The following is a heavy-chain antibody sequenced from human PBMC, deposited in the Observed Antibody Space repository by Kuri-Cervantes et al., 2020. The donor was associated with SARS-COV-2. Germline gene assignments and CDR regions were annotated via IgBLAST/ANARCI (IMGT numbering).Heavy chain of an antibody. Sequence: ESLKISCDVSGDSISSAYWSWIRQPPGRGLEWIGFVHYSGTTSYSPSLKSRATMSVDTSKNHFSLKLSSVTTADTAVYYCARGGWSLGCWGQGTLVTVSS. J-gene: IGHJ4*02. CDR3: ARGGWSLGC. D-gene: IGHD6-19*01. CDR1: GDSISSAY. CDR2: VHYSGTT. V-gene: IGHV4-59*01.